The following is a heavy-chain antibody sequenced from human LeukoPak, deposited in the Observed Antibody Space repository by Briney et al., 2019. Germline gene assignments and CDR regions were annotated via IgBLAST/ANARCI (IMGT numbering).Heavy chain of an antibody. CDR1: GFSFSSYA. D-gene: IGHD3-9*01. J-gene: IGHJ3*02. CDR2: ISGSGGST. V-gene: IGHV3-23*01. CDR3: AKVRYFDWLRGAFDI. Sequence: GGSLRLSCAASGFSFSSYAMSWVRQAPGKGLEWVSAISGSGGSTYYADSVKGRFTISRDNSKNTLYLQMNSLRAEDTAVYYCAKVRYFDWLRGAFDIWGQGTMVTVSS.